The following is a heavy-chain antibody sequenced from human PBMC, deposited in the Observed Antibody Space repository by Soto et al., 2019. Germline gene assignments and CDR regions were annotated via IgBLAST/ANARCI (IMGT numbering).Heavy chain of an antibody. CDR3: ARDSSGWYSTYGMDV. Sequence: LRLSCAASGFTFSSYSMNWVRQAPGKGLEWVSSISSSSSYIYYADSVKGRFTISRDNAKNSLYLQMNSLRAEDTAVYYCARDSSGWYSTYGMDVWGQGTTVTVSS. J-gene: IGHJ6*02. V-gene: IGHV3-21*01. D-gene: IGHD6-19*01. CDR1: GFTFSSYS. CDR2: ISSSSSYI.